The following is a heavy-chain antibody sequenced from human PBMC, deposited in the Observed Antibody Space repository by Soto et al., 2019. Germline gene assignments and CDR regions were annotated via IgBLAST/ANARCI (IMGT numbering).Heavy chain of an antibody. CDR2: ISWNSGSI. CDR3: AKDALGAKPAAIGYFDY. V-gene: IGHV3-9*01. J-gene: IGHJ4*02. CDR1: GFTFDDYA. D-gene: IGHD2-2*01. Sequence: HPGGSLRLSCAASGFTFDDYAMHWVRQAPGKGLEWVSGISWNSGSIGYADSVKGRFTISRDNAKNSLYLQMNSLRAEDTALYYCAKDALGAKPAAIGYFDYWGQGTLVTVSS.